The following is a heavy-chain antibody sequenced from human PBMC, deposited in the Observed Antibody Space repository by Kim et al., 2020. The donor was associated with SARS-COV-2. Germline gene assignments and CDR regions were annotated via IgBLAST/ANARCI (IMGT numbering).Heavy chain of an antibody. Sequence: RISSDGTKSTYADSVKGRFTASRDNAKNMLYLQMNSLRADDTAVYYCTQLGIWGQGQEVTVSS. J-gene: IGHJ4*02. CDR3: TQLGI. CDR2: ISSDGTKS. D-gene: IGHD7-27*01. V-gene: IGHV3-74*03.